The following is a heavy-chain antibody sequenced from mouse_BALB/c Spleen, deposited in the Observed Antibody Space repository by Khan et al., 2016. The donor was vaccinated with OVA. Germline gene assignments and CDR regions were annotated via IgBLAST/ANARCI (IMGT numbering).Heavy chain of an antibody. CDR3: ARELRRGGFAY. CDR1: GFSLTDYG. D-gene: IGHD1-1*01. Sequence: QVQLKESGPGLVAPSQSLSITCTVSGFSLTDYGVNWVRQPPGKGLEWLGMIWGDGSTDYNSALKSRLSISKDNSKSQVFLKMNSLQTDDTARYYCARELRRGGFAYWGQGTLGTVSA. V-gene: IGHV2-6-7*01. J-gene: IGHJ3*01. CDR2: IWGDGST.